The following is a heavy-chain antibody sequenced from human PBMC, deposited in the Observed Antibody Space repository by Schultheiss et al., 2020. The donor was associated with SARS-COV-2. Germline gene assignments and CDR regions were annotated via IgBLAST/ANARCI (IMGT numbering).Heavy chain of an antibody. CDR1: GGTFSSYA. Sequence: ASVKVSCKVSGGTFSSYAISWVRQAPGQGLEWMGGISAYNGYTDYAQKFQGRITMTTDTSTSTAYMELRSLRSDDTAVYYCAKYRGWYARPPLLFDYWGQGILVTVSS. J-gene: IGHJ4*02. D-gene: IGHD6-19*01. CDR3: AKYRGWYARPPLLFDY. CDR2: ISAYNGYT. V-gene: IGHV1-18*01.